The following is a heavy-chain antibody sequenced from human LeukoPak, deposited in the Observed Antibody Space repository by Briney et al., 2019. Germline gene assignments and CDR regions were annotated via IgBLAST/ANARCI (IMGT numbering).Heavy chain of an antibody. CDR2: IYYSGST. Sequence: PSETLSLTCTVSGGSVSSGSYYWSWIRQPPGKGLEWIGYIYYSGSTNYNPSLKSRVTISVDTSKNQFPLKLSSVTAADTAVYYCARGLVTYYDSSGYYHYWGQGTLVTVSS. CDR3: ARGLVTYYDSSGYYHY. D-gene: IGHD3-22*01. V-gene: IGHV4-61*01. J-gene: IGHJ4*02. CDR1: GGSVSSGSYY.